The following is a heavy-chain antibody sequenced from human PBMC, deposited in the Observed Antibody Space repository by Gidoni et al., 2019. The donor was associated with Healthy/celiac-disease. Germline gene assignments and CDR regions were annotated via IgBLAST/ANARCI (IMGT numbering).Heavy chain of an antibody. CDR2: INHSGST. D-gene: IGHD2-2*01. CDR1: GGSFSGYY. Sequence: QVQLQQWGAGLLKPSETLSLTCAVYGGSFSGYYWSWIRQPPGKGLEWIGEINHSGSTNYNPSLKSRVTISVDTSKNQFSLKLSSVTAADTAVYYCARRGYCSSTSCQSLNYWGQGTLVTVSS. J-gene: IGHJ4*02. CDR3: ARRGYCSSTSCQSLNY. V-gene: IGHV4-34*01.